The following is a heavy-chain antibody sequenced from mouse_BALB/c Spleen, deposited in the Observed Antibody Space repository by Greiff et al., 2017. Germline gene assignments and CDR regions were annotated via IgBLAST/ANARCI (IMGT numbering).Heavy chain of an antibody. CDR3: AGGNSWFAY. Sequence: EVMLVESGGGLVKPGGSLKLSCAASGFTFSDYYMYWVRQTPEKRLEWVATISDGGSYTYYPDSVKGRFTISRDNAKNNLYLQMSSLKSEDTAMYYCAGGNSWFAYWGQGTLVTVSA. CDR2: ISDGGSYT. D-gene: IGHD2-1*01. V-gene: IGHV5-4*02. J-gene: IGHJ3*01. CDR1: GFTFSDYY.